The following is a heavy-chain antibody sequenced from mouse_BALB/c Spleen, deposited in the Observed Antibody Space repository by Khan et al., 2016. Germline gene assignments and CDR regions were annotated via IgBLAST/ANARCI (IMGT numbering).Heavy chain of an antibody. CDR1: GDSITSGH. CDR2: ISHSGDS. J-gene: IGHJ3*01. Sequence: EVQLQESGPSLAKPSQTLFLTCSVTGDSITSGHWNWIRKFPGNKFDFMGYISHSGDSYYNPSLKSRISITRDTSKNQYYLQLNSVTTEDTATYXYATWDYYGSAFAYWRHGTLVTVSA. D-gene: IGHD1-2*01. CDR3: ATWDYYGSAFAY. V-gene: IGHV3-8*02.